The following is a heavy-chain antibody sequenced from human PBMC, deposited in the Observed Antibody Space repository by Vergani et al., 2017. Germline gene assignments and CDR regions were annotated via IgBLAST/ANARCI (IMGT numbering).Heavy chain of an antibody. CDR1: GGSISTFY. CDR3: ARVMYRDEASTGYRLEGMDI. CDR2: VFHSGST. Sequence: QVQLQESGPGLVKPSETLSLSCIISGGSISTFYWSWSRPPPGKGLEWIGYVFHSGSTNYSPSLKSRVTISLDTSKSQFSLKLRSVTAADTAVYFCARVMYRDEASTGYRLEGMDIWGQGTTVTISS. V-gene: IGHV4-59*01. D-gene: IGHD3-9*01. J-gene: IGHJ6*02.